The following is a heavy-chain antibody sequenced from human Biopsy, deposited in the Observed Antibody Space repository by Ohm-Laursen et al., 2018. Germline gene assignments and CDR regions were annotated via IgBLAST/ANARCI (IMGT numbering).Heavy chain of an antibody. Sequence: VSSVKVSCKASGGMFSGSPITWVRQAPGQGLEWMGMINPSGSTTSYPQIFQGRVTMTRDTSKSTVYMELSSLRSADTAVYFCARNTGWYGDLYYFDYWGQGTLVTVSS. CDR1: GGMFSGSP. V-gene: IGHV1-46*01. D-gene: IGHD6-19*01. CDR3: ARNTGWYGDLYYFDY. CDR2: INPSGSTT. J-gene: IGHJ4*02.